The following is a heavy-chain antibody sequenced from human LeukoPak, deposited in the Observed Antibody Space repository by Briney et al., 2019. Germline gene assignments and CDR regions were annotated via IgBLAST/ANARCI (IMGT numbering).Heavy chain of an antibody. D-gene: IGHD1-1*01. CDR1: GFSVSNNY. J-gene: IGHJ4*02. Sequence: GGSLRLSCAASGFSVSNNYMNWVRQAPGKGLEWVSVIYSGGSTYYADSVKGRFTISRDNSKNTLYLLMNSLRAEDTAVYYCARGQNVPAWGQGTLVTVSS. V-gene: IGHV3-53*01. CDR3: ARGQNVPA. CDR2: IYSGGST.